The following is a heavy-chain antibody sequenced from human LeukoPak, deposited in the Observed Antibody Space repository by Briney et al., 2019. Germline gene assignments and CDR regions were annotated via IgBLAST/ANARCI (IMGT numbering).Heavy chain of an antibody. CDR1: GGSISSYY. J-gene: IGHJ4*02. CDR2: IYYSENT. V-gene: IGHV4-59*01. Sequence: PSETLSLTCTVSGGSISSYYWSWIRQPPGKGLEWIGYIYYSENTNYNPSLKSRVTISVDTSKNQFSLKLSSVTAADTAVYYCARSHKAMAGEGLFDYWGQGTLATVSS. CDR3: ARSHKAMAGEGLFDY. D-gene: IGHD5-18*01.